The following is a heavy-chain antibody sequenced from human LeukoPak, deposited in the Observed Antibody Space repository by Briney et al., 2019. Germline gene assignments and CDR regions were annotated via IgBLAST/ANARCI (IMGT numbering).Heavy chain of an antibody. Sequence: GGSLRLSCAASGFTVSSNYMSWVRQAPRKGLEWVSVIYSGGSTYYADSVKGRFTISRDNSRSTLYLQMNSLRAEDTAVYYCSKKGQNEDYGKPDWGQGTLVTVSS. D-gene: IGHD4-17*01. V-gene: IGHV3-53*01. CDR1: GFTVSSNY. CDR3: SKKGQNEDYGKPD. CDR2: IYSGGST. J-gene: IGHJ4*02.